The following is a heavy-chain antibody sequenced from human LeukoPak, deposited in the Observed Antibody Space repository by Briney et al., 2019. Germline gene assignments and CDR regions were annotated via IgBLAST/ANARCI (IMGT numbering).Heavy chain of an antibody. J-gene: IGHJ4*02. Sequence: GGSLRLSCAASGCTFNNYYMQWGRHAQGKGLGWVWGGKTDGSSRRYEDSVKGRFTISRDDAKNTLYLQMNSLRAEDTAVYSCVRDRSGSAGDYWGQGTLVTVSS. CDR1: GCTFNNYY. CDR2: GKTDGSSR. D-gene: IGHD6-19*01. V-gene: IGHV3-74*01. CDR3: VRDRSGSAGDY.